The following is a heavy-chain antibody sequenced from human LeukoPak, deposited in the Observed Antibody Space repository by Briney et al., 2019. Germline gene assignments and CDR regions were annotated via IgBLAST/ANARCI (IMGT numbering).Heavy chain of an antibody. CDR1: GFTLSSNY. D-gene: IGHD6-25*01. CDR3: ARRSAAKDAFDI. J-gene: IGHJ3*02. V-gene: IGHV3-53*01. CDR2: IYSGGST. Sequence: PGGSLRLSCAASGFTLSSNYMSWVRQSPGKGLEWGSVIYSGGSTYYADSVKGRFTISRDNAKNTLYLQMNSLRAEDTAVYYCARRSAAKDAFDIWGQGTMVTVSS.